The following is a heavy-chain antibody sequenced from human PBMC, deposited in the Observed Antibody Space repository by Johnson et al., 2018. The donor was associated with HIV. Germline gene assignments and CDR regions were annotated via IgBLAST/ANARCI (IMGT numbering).Heavy chain of an antibody. Sequence: QVQLVESGGGVVQPGGSLRLSCAASGFTFSSYGMHWVRQAPGKGLEWVAFIRYDGSNKYYADSVKGRFTISRDNAKNSLHLQVNRLRGEDMRGDYCNTEVVGQRGGAFDIWGQGTMVTVSS. D-gene: IGHD6-25*01. J-gene: IGHJ3*02. CDR3: NTEVVGQRGGAFDI. CDR2: IRYDGSNK. CDR1: GFTFSSYG. V-gene: IGHV3-30*02.